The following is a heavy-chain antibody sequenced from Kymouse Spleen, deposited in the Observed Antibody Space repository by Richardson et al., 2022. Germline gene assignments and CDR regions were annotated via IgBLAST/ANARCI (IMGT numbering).Heavy chain of an antibody. CDR1: GFTFSSYW. D-gene: IGHD2-8*01. V-gene: IGHV3-7*01. CDR2: IKQDGSEK. CDR3: ARGYCTNGVCYTDYYYYGMDV. Sequence: EVQLVESGGGLVQPGGSLRLSCAASGFTFSSYWMSWVRQAPGKGLEWVANIKQDGSEKYYVDSVKGRFTISRDNAKNSLYLQMNSLRAEDTAVYYCARGYCTNGVCYTDYYYYGMDVWGQGTTVTVSS. J-gene: IGHJ6*02.